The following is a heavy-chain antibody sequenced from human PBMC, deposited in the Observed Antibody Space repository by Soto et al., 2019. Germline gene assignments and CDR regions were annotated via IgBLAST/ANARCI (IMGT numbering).Heavy chain of an antibody. CDR3: ARLGYCTNGVCYTPGSFDI. CDR2: INHSGST. V-gene: IGHV4-34*01. Sequence: SETLSLTCAVYCGSFSGYYWSWIRQPPGKGLEWIGEINHSGSTNYNPSLKSRVTISVDTSKNQFSLKLSSVTAADTAVYYCARLGYCTNGVCYTPGSFDIWGQGTMVTVPS. D-gene: IGHD2-8*01. J-gene: IGHJ3*02. CDR1: CGSFSGYY.